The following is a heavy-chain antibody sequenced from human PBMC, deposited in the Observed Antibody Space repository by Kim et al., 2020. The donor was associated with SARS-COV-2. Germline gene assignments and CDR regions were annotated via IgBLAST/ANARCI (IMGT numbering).Heavy chain of an antibody. V-gene: IGHV4-39*06. J-gene: IGHJ4*02. CDR1: SESFIISGFY. D-gene: IGHD1-1*01. Sequence: SETLSLTCTVSSESFIISGFYWVWIRQPPGKGLEWIGTVYKSGGAYYNPSLKSRVTISVDASKKEFPLQLRSVTAADTAVYYCARRASGTMLESWGQGVL. CDR2: VYKSGGA. CDR3: ARRASGTMLES.